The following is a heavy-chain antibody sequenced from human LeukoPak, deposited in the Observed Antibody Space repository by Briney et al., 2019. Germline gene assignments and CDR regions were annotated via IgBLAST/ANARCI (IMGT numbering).Heavy chain of an antibody. D-gene: IGHD3-9*01. Sequence: SETLSLTCIVPGGSISSYYWSWIRQPPGKGLEWIGYIYYSGSTNYNPSLKSRVTISVKTSKNQFSLKLRSVTAADTAVYYCARVTGYTIEDYFDYWGQGTLVTVSS. J-gene: IGHJ4*02. CDR1: GGSISSYY. V-gene: IGHV4-59*01. CDR3: ARVTGYTIEDYFDY. CDR2: IYYSGST.